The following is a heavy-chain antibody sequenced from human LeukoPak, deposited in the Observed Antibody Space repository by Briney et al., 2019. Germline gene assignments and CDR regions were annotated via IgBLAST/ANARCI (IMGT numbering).Heavy chain of an antibody. Sequence: ASVKVSCKASGYTFTSYAMHWVRQAPGQRHEWMGWINAGNGNTKYSQKFQGRVTITRDTSASTAYMELSSLRSEDTAVYYCARAPMPTVTLFAYWGQGTLVTVSS. V-gene: IGHV1-3*01. J-gene: IGHJ4*02. D-gene: IGHD4-17*01. CDR3: ARAPMPTVTLFAY. CDR1: GYTFTSYA. CDR2: INAGNGNT.